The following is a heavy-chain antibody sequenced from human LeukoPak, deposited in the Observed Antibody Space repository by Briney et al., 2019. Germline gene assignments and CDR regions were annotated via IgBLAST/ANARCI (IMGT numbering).Heavy chain of an antibody. Sequence: SETLSLTCAVYGGSFSGYYWSWIRQPPGKGLEWIGEINHSGSTNYNPSLKSRVTISVDTSKNQFSLKLSSVTAADTAVYYCARGGGYDYGGFDYWGQGILVTVSS. CDR1: GGSFSGYY. J-gene: IGHJ4*02. CDR2: INHSGST. D-gene: IGHD5-12*01. CDR3: ARGGGYDYGGFDY. V-gene: IGHV4-34*01.